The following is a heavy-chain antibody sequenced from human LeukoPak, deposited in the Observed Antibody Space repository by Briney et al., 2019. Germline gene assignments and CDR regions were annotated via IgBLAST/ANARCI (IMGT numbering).Heavy chain of an antibody. J-gene: IGHJ4*02. V-gene: IGHV3-48*04. CDR3: ARAGSYYYDSSPGY. D-gene: IGHD3-22*01. CDR1: GFTFSSYW. Sequence: GGSLRLSCAASGFTFSSYWMSWVRQAPGKGLEWVSYISSSGSTIYYADSVKGRFTISRDNAKNSLYLQMNSLRAEDTAVYYCARAGSYYYDSSPGYWGQGTLVTVSS. CDR2: ISSSGSTI.